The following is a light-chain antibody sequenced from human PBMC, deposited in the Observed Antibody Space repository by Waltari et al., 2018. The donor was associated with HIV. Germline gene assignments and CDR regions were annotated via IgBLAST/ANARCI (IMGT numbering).Light chain of an antibody. CDR1: QSISNRY. V-gene: IGKV3-20*01. CDR2: GAS. Sequence: EIVLTQSPGTLSLSPGERATLSCRASQSISNRYLAWYQQKPGQAPRLLIFGASTRATGIPDRFSGSGAGTDFTLTISRLEPEDFAVYYCQQYSRSPTWTFGQGTKVEIK. CDR3: QQYSRSPTWT. J-gene: IGKJ1*01.